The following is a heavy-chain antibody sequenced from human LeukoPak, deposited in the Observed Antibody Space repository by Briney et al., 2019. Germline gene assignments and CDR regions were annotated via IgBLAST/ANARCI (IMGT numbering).Heavy chain of an antibody. CDR1: GFTFSDYW. V-gene: IGHV3-21*01. D-gene: IGHD3-22*01. CDR3: ARDSIYSDPSDYYYDL. J-gene: IGHJ5*02. Sequence: GGSLRLSCAASGFTFSDYWMNWVRQAPGKGPEWVSFISGTGTTIFYADAVKGQFTISRDNAKNSVFLQMNSLRTEDTAVYYCARDSIYSDPSDYYYDLWGQGTLVTVSS. CDR2: ISGTGTTI.